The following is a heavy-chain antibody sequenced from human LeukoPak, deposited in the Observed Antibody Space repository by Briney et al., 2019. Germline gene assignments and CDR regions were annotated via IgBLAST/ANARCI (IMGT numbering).Heavy chain of an antibody. Sequence: AASVKVSCKATGYTFTSYYMHWVRQAPGQGPDWMAIINPSSGSTSYAQQFQGRVTMTRDTSTSTVHMELSSLRSDDTAVYYCARMGEQQSFDYWGQGTLVTVSS. J-gene: IGHJ4*02. V-gene: IGHV1-46*01. CDR2: INPSSGST. CDR1: GYTFTSYY. CDR3: ARMGEQQSFDY. D-gene: IGHD3-16*01.